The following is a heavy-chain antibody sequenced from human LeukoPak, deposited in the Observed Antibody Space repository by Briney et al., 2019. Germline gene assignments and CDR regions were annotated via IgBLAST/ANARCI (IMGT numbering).Heavy chain of an antibody. Sequence: PGGSLRLSCAASGFTFSSYWMNWVRQAPGKGLEWVSSISSSGSYIYYAASVKGRFTISRDNAKNSLYLQMNSLRAEDTAVYYCARAAAGTPSFDYWGQGTLVTVSS. J-gene: IGHJ4*02. V-gene: IGHV3-21*01. CDR1: GFTFSSYW. CDR3: ARAAAGTPSFDY. D-gene: IGHD1/OR15-1a*01. CDR2: ISSSGSYI.